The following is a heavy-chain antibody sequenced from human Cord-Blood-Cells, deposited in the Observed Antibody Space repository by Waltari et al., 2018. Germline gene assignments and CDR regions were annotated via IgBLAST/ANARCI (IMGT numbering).Heavy chain of an antibody. Sequence: EVQLVESGGGLVQPGGSLRLSCSASGFTFSSYAMHWVRQAPGKGLEYVSGISSNGGSTYYADSVKGRFTISRDNSKNTLYLQMSSLRAEDTAVYYCVKMGAVAGTFDYWGQGTLVTVSS. J-gene: IGHJ4*02. CDR3: VKMGAVAGTFDY. CDR2: ISSNGGST. V-gene: IGHV3-64D*09. CDR1: GFTFSSYA. D-gene: IGHD6-19*01.